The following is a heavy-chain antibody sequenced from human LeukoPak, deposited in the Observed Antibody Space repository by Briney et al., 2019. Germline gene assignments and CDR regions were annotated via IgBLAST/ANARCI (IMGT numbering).Heavy chain of an antibody. J-gene: IGHJ4*02. V-gene: IGHV3-23*01. Sequence: GGPLRLSCAASGFTFSSYAMSWVRQAPGKGLEWVSTISISGGSTYYADSVKGRFTISRDNSKNTLYLQMSSLRAEDTAVYFCARGAYSSSWLNFDYWGQGTLVTVSS. CDR2: ISISGGST. CDR1: GFTFSSYA. CDR3: ARGAYSSSWLNFDY. D-gene: IGHD6-13*01.